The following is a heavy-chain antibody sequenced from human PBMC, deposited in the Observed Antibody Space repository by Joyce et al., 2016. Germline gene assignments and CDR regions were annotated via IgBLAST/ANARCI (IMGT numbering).Heavy chain of an antibody. CDR2: ISFDGRDK. CDR1: GFTFSSYG. Sequence: QVQLVESGGGVVQPGRSLRLSCAASGFTFSSYGMHWVRQAPGKGLEGVAAISFDGRDKYYADSVKGRFTISRDNSKNTLYLQMNSLRAEDTAVYYCAKELYGGTYWIDYWGQGTLVTVSS. J-gene: IGHJ4*02. CDR3: AKELYGGTYWIDY. D-gene: IGHD1-26*01. V-gene: IGHV3-30*18.